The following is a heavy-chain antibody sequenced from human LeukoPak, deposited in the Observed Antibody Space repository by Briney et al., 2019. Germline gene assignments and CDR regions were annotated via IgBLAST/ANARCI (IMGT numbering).Heavy chain of an antibody. CDR2: INPNSGGT. V-gene: IGHV1-2*02. J-gene: IGHJ4*02. CDR1: GYTFTGYY. D-gene: IGHD2-15*01. CDR3: ARDLVVVVAAPRHFDY. Sequence: ASVKVSCKASGYTFTGYYMHWVRQAPGQGLEWMGWINPNSGGTNYAQKFQGRVTMTRDTSISTAYMELSRLRFDDTAVYYCARDLVVVVAAPRHFDYWGQGTLVTVSS.